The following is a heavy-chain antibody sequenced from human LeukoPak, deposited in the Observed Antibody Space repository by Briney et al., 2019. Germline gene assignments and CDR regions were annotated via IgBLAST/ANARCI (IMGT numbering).Heavy chain of an antibody. Sequence: TGGSLRLSCAASGFTFSSYGMHWVRQAPGKGLEWVAFIRYDGSNKYYADSVKGRLTISRDNSKNPLYLKMNSLRAEDTAVYYCAKVESVAAAGYYFDYWGQGTLVTVSS. V-gene: IGHV3-30*02. CDR2: IRYDGSNK. J-gene: IGHJ4*02. D-gene: IGHD6-13*01. CDR3: AKVESVAAAGYYFDY. CDR1: GFTFSSYG.